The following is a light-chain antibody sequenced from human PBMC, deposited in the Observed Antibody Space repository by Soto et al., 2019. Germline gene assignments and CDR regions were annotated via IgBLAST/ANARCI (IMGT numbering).Light chain of an antibody. V-gene: IGKV1-39*01. CDR2: AAS. Sequence: DIQMTQSPSSLSASVGDRVTITCRASQSISSYLNWYQQKPGKAPKLLIYAASSLQSGVPSRFSGSGSGTDFTLTISSLQPEDFATYYCQQSCEGVGGGTKVEIK. J-gene: IGKJ4*01. CDR3: QQSCEG. CDR1: QSISSY.